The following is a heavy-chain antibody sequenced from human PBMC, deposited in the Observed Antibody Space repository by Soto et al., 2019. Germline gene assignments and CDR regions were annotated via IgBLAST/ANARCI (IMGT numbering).Heavy chain of an antibody. CDR1: GFTFSSYA. Sequence: PGGSLRLSCAASGFTFSSYAMSWVRQAPGKGLEWVSAISGSGGSTYYADSVKGRFTISRDNSKNTLYLQMNSLRAEDTAVYYCAKVQLGESCYYSHRCYFDYWGQGTLVTVSS. J-gene: IGHJ4*02. CDR2: ISGSGGST. CDR3: AKVQLGESCYYSHRCYFDY. D-gene: IGHD2-2*01. V-gene: IGHV3-23*01.